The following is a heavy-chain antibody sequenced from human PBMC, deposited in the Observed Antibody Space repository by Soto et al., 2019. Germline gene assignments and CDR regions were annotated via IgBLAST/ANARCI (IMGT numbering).Heavy chain of an antibody. J-gene: IGHJ4*02. Sequence: QPGGSLRLSCSASGFTFSSYSIHWVRQAPWKGLEYVSAISSNGVSTYYADSVKGRFTISRDNSKNKLYLQMSSLRAEDTAVYYCVKPFILRHFAWSLDYFGQGTLVTVSS. V-gene: IGHV3-64D*06. CDR1: GFTFSSYS. CDR3: VKPFILRHFAWSLDY. CDR2: ISSNGVST. D-gene: IGHD3-9*01.